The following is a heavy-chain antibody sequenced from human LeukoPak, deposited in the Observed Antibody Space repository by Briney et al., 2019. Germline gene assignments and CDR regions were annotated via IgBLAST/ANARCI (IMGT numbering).Heavy chain of an antibody. Sequence: SVKVSCKASGGTFSSYAISWVRQAPGQGLEWMGGIIPIFGTANYAQKFQGRVTITTDESTSTAYMELNSLRAEDTAVYYCARNLNSAGAFDIWGQGTMVTVSS. V-gene: IGHV1-69*05. J-gene: IGHJ3*02. D-gene: IGHD1-26*01. CDR3: ARNLNSAGAFDI. CDR2: IIPIFGTA. CDR1: GGTFSSYA.